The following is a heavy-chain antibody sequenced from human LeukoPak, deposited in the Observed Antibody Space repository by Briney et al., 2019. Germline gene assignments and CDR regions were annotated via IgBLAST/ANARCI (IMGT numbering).Heavy chain of an antibody. V-gene: IGHV1-69*13. CDR2: IIPIFGTA. CDR1: GATFSSYA. D-gene: IGHD2-15*01. Sequence: ASVKVSCKASGATFSSYAISWVRQAPGQGLEWMGGIIPIFGTANYAQKFQGRVTITADESTSTAYMELSSLRSEDTAVYYCARVGSGRTIDYWGQGTLVTVSS. CDR3: ARVGSGRTIDY. J-gene: IGHJ4*02.